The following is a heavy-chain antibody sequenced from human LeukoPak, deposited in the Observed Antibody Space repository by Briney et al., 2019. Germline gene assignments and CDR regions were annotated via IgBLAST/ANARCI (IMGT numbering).Heavy chain of an antibody. V-gene: IGHV1-46*01. CDR3: ARDGVARERCSSTSCYGVGSFDY. Sequence: ASVKVSRKASGYTFTSYYMHWVRQAPGQGLEWMGIINPSGGSTSYAQKFQGRVTMTRDTSTSTVYMELSSLRSEDTAVYYCARDGVARERCSSTSCYGVGSFDYWGQGTLVTVSS. CDR1: GYTFTSYY. CDR2: INPSGGST. J-gene: IGHJ4*02. D-gene: IGHD2-2*01.